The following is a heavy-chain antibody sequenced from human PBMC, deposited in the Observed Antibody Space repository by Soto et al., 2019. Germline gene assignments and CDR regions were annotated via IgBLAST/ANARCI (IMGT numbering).Heavy chain of an antibody. J-gene: IGHJ3*02. Sequence: EVQLVESGGGLVQPGGSLRLSCGASGFSFSSYWMVWVRQAPGKRLEWVANMKEDGSDRNYLESVRGRFTISRDNAKNSLYLQMNSLRVEDTAVYYCARDRASGYSSFDMWGQGTMVTVSS. V-gene: IGHV3-7*01. CDR1: GFSFSSYW. CDR2: MKEDGSDR. D-gene: IGHD3-22*01. CDR3: ARDRASGYSSFDM.